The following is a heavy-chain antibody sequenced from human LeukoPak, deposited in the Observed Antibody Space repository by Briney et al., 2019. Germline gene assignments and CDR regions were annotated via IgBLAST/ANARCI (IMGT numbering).Heavy chain of an antibody. CDR1: GGSISSYY. CDR2: ISYSGST. J-gene: IGHJ3*02. Sequence: PSETLSLTCTVSGGSISSYYWSWIRQPPGKGLEWIGYISYSGSTNYNPSLKSRVTILVDTSKNQFSLRLTSVTAADTAMYYCGRRSSYCSGGSCYLFNDAFDIWGQGTMVSVSS. V-gene: IGHV4-59*01. D-gene: IGHD2-15*01. CDR3: GRRSSYCSGGSCYLFNDAFDI.